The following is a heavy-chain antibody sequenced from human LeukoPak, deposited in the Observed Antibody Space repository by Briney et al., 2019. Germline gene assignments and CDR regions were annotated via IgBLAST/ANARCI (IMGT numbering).Heavy chain of an antibody. CDR2: ISGSGGGT. J-gene: IGHJ4*02. Sequence: PGGSLRLSCAVSGITLSNYGMSWVRQAPGRGLEWVAGISGSGGGTNYADSVKGRFTISRDNPRNTLYLQMNGLRAEDTAVYFCAKRGIVIRAVLVVGFHKEAYFFDCWGQGALVTVSS. D-gene: IGHD3-16*01. CDR3: AKRGIVIRAVLVVGFHKEAYFFDC. V-gene: IGHV3-23*01. CDR1: GITLSNYG.